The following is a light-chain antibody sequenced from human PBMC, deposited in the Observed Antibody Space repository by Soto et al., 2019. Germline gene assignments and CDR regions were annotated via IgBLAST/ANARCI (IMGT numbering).Light chain of an antibody. CDR2: EVS. V-gene: IGLV2-23*02. CDR1: SSDVGSHNL. Sequence: QSALTQPASVSGSPGQSITISCTGTSSDVGSHNLVSWYQQHPGKAPKLIIYEVSKRPPGESNHFSGSKSGNTASLTISGLQAEDEADYCCCSSAGALYVFGAGTKVTVL. CDR3: CSSAGALYV. J-gene: IGLJ1*01.